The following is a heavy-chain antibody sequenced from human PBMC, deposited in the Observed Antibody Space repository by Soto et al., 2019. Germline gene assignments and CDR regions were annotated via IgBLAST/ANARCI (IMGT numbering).Heavy chain of an antibody. V-gene: IGHV1-46*03. D-gene: IGHD6-13*01. CDR1: GYTFTSYY. CDR3: ARDSPSSPSIAAVGRPRPSYYFDY. CDR2: INPSGGST. Sequence: GASVKVSCKASGYTFTSYYRHWVRQDPGQGLEWMGIINPSGGSTSYAQKFQGRVTMTRDTSTSTVYMELSSLRSEDTAVYYCARDSPSSPSIAAVGRPRPSYYFDYWGQGTLVTVSS. J-gene: IGHJ4*02.